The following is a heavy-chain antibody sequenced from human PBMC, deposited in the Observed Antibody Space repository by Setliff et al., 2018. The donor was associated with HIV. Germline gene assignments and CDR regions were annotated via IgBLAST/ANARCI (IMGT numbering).Heavy chain of an antibody. Sequence: QPGGSLRLSCAASGFTFSGSAMHWVRQASGKGLEWVGRIRSKANSYATAYAASVKGRFTISRDDSKNTAYLQMNSLKTEDTAVYYCTMSPVAGPTPFDYWGQGTLVTVSS. CDR1: GFTFSGSA. V-gene: IGHV3-73*01. J-gene: IGHJ4*02. CDR3: TMSPVAGPTPFDY. CDR2: IRSKANSYAT. D-gene: IGHD6-19*01.